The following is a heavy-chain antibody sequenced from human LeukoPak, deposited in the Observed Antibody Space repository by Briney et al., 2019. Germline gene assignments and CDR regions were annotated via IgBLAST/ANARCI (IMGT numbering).Heavy chain of an antibody. CDR2: IYYSGST. CDR3: ARELGPIVGATYYFDY. CDR1: GGSVSSSSYY. Sequence: PSETLSLTCTVSGGSVSSSSYYWSWIRQPPGKGLEWIGYIYYSGSTNYNPSLKSRVTISVDTSKNQFSLKLSSVTAADTAVYYCARELGPIVGATYYFDYWGQGTLVTVSS. J-gene: IGHJ4*02. V-gene: IGHV4-61*01. D-gene: IGHD1-26*01.